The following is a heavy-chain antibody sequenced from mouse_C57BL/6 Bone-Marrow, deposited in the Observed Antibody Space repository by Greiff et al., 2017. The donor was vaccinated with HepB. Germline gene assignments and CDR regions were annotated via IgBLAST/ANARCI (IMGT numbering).Heavy chain of an antibody. J-gene: IGHJ2*01. D-gene: IGHD2-3*01. CDR2: ICPGSGST. CDR3: ARGLLRSDY. CDR1: GYTFTSYW. Sequence: QVQLQQSGAELVQPGASVKMSCKASGYTFTSYWITWVQQTPGQGLEWIGVICPGSGSTNYNEKFRSKATLTVDTATSTAYMQLSSLTSEDAAVYYCARGLLRSDYWGQGTTVTVSS. V-gene: IGHV1-55*01.